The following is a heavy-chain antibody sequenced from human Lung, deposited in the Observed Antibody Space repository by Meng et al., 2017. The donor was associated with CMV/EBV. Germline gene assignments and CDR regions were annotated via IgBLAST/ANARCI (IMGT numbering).Heavy chain of an antibody. Sequence: SVXVSCKASGGTFCRYGFSWVRQAPGQGLEWMGGIIPIFGTANSAQKFQGRVTITTDESTSTAYMELSSLRFEDTAAYYCARDVSGDDHYYNYAMDVWGQGTTVTVSS. CDR3: ARDVSGDDHYYNYAMDV. CDR1: GGTFCRYG. D-gene: IGHD5-12*01. J-gene: IGHJ6*02. V-gene: IGHV1-69*05. CDR2: IIPIFGTA.